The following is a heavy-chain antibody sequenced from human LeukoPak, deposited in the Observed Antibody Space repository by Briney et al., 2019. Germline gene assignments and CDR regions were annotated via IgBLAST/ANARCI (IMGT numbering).Heavy chain of an antibody. Sequence: GGSLRLSCAASGFTFSSYAMSWVRQAPGKGLEWVSAISGSGGSTYYADSVKGRFTISRDNSKNTLYLQMNSLRAEDTAVYHCARDLLGVKYYFDYWGQGTLVTVSS. CDR1: GFTFSSYA. V-gene: IGHV3-23*01. J-gene: IGHJ4*02. CDR3: ARDLLGVKYYFDY. CDR2: ISGSGGST. D-gene: IGHD3-16*01.